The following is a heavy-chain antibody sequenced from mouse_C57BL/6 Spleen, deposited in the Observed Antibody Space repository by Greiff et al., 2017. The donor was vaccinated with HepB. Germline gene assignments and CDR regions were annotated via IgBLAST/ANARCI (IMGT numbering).Heavy chain of an antibody. CDR1: GYTFTRYG. CDR3: ARSFNYYGSILWFAY. Sequence: QVQLQQSGAELARPGASVKLSCKASGYTFTRYGISWVKQRTGQGLEWIGEIYPRSGNTYYNEKFKGKATLTADKSSSTAYMELLSLTSEDSSVYVCARSFNYYGSILWFAYWGQGTLVTVSA. D-gene: IGHD1-1*01. V-gene: IGHV1-81*01. J-gene: IGHJ3*01. CDR2: IYPRSGNT.